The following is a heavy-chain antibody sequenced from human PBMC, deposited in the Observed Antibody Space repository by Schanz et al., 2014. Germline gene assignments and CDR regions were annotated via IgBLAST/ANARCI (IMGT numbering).Heavy chain of an antibody. D-gene: IGHD4-17*01. V-gene: IGHV3-48*04. CDR2: ITYNGGTI. CDR1: GFAFSSYG. CDR3: ARKMKLGVYGGKGHDSLDI. Sequence: EVQLVESGGGLVQPGGSLRLSCLASGFAFSSYGMNWLRQAPGKGLEWISYITYNGGTIYYADSVKGRFTISRDNAKNTLYLQMNALRAEDTAVYYCARKMKLGVYGGKGHDSLDIWGQGTMVTVSS. J-gene: IGHJ3*02.